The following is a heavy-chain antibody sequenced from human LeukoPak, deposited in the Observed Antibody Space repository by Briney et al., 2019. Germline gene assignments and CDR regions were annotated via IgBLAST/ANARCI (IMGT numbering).Heavy chain of an antibody. D-gene: IGHD3-3*01. V-gene: IGHV4-59*01. CDR1: GGSISSYY. Sequence: PSETLSLTCTVSGGSISSYYWSWIRQPPGKGLEWIGYNYYSGSTNYNPSLKSRVTISVDTSKNQFSLKLSSVTAADTAVYYCAREATSRDFWSGNYYYYGMDVWGQGTTVTVSS. CDR2: NYYSGST. J-gene: IGHJ6*02. CDR3: AREATSRDFWSGNYYYYGMDV.